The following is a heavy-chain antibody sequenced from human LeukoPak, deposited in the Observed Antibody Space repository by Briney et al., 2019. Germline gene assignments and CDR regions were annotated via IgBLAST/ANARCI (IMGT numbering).Heavy chain of an antibody. Sequence: GGSLRLSCAASGFTFSSYAMYWVRQAPGKGLEWVSGIFGSGGSTHYADSVKGRFTISRDNSKNTVYLQMNSLRAEDTAVYYCAKDRNTAMARAFDIWGQGTMVTVSS. V-gene: IGHV3-23*01. CDR3: AKDRNTAMARAFDI. CDR1: GFTFSSYA. D-gene: IGHD5-18*01. J-gene: IGHJ3*02. CDR2: IFGSGGST.